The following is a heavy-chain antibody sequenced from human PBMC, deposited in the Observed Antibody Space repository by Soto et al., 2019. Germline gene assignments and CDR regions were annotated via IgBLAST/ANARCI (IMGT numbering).Heavy chain of an antibody. J-gene: IGHJ5*02. D-gene: IGHD2-15*01. Sequence: GGSLRLSCAASGFTFSSYSMNWVRQAPGKGLELVSSISSSSSYIYYADSVKGRFTISRDNAKNSLYLQMNSLRAEDTAVYYCARGVGSGWFDPWGQGTLVTVSS. CDR2: ISSSSSYI. CDR3: ARGVGSGWFDP. V-gene: IGHV3-21*01. CDR1: GFTFSSYS.